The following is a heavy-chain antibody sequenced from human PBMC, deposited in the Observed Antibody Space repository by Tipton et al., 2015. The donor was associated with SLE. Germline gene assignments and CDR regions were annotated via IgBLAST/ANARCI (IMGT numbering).Heavy chain of an antibody. D-gene: IGHD6-13*01. V-gene: IGHV3-64D*06. Sequence: GSLRLSCSASGFTFSSYAMHWVRQAPGKGLEYVSAISSNGGSTYYADSVKGRFTISRDNSKNTLYLQMSSLRAEDTAVYYCVKSRGQPLYYFDYWGQGTLVTVSS. CDR3: VKSRGQPLYYFDY. CDR1: GFTFSSYA. CDR2: ISSNGGST. J-gene: IGHJ4*02.